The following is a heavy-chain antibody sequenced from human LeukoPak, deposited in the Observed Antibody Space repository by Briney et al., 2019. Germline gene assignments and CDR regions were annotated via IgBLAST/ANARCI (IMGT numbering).Heavy chain of an antibody. CDR3: ARGAKTGRTV. CDR2: IYYSGST. CDR1: GGSISSGGYY. V-gene: IGHV4-31*03. J-gene: IGHJ4*02. D-gene: IGHD1-14*01. Sequence: PSETLSLTCTVSGGSISSGGYYWSWIREHPGKGLEWIGYIYYSGSTYYNPSLKSRVTISVDTSKNQFSLKLSSVTAAETAVYYCARGAKTGRTVWGQGTLVTVSS.